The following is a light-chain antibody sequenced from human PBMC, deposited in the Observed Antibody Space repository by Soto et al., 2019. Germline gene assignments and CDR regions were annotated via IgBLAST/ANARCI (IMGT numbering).Light chain of an antibody. Sequence: DIQLTQSPSFLSASVGDIVTITCRASQGIDTYLAWYQQEPGKAPKLLIYAASILQSGVPSRFSGSGSGTEFTLTISSLQPEDFATYYCQQLNSYPFIFGQGTRLEMK. V-gene: IGKV1-9*01. CDR2: AAS. J-gene: IGKJ5*01. CDR3: QQLNSYPFI. CDR1: QGIDTY.